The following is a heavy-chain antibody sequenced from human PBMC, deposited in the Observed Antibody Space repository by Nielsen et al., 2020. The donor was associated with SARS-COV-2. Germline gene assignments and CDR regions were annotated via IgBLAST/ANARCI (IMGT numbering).Heavy chain of an antibody. V-gene: IGHV3-33*01. Sequence: GESLKISCAASGFTFSSYGMHWVRQAPGKGLEWVAVIWYDGSNKYYADSVKGRFTISRDNSKNTLYLQMNSLRAEDTAVYYCARDRVFWSWSSYFDYWGQGTLVTVSS. CDR3: ARDRVFWSWSSYFDY. CDR2: IWYDGSNK. CDR1: GFTFSSYG. J-gene: IGHJ4*02. D-gene: IGHD3-3*01.